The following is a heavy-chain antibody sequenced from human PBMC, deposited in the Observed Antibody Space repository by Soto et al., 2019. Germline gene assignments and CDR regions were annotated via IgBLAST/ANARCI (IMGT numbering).Heavy chain of an antibody. CDR3: ARIPVDTYMINWFDP. CDR1: GGSVSSGDYY. J-gene: IGHJ5*02. V-gene: IGHV4-61*08. Sequence: PAETLSLTCTVSGGSVSSGDYYFICIRQPPGKGLEWIGYIYYSGSTNYNPSLKSRVSISLDTSKNQFSLRLTSVTAADTAVYYCARIPVDTYMINWFDPWGQGTLVTVSS. CDR2: IYYSGST. D-gene: IGHD5-18*01.